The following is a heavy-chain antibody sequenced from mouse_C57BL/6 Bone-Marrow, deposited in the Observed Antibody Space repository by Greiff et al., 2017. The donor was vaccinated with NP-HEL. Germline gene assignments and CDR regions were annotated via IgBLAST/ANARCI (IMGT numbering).Heavy chain of an antibody. V-gene: IGHV5-9-1*02. Sequence: EVKLVESGEGLVKPGGSLKLSCAASGFTFSSYAMSWVRQTPEKRLEWVAYISSGGDCIYYADTVKGRFTISIDNARNTLYLQMSRLKSEDTAMYYCTRVGSYYFDYWGQGTTLTVSS. CDR3: TRVGSYYFDY. CDR1: GFTFSSYA. J-gene: IGHJ2*01. D-gene: IGHD1-1*01. CDR2: ISSGGDCI.